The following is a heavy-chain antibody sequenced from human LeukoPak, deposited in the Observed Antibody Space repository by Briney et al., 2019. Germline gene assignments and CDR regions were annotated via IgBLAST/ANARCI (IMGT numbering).Heavy chain of an antibody. D-gene: IGHD3-10*01. CDR1: GGSISSGDYY. CDR2: IYYSGST. J-gene: IGHJ4*02. V-gene: IGHV4-30-4*01. CDR3: ARVGGSGSYYYFDY. Sequence: SETLSLTCTVSGGSISSGDYYWSWIRQPPGKGLEWIGYIYYSGSTYYNPSLKSRVTISVDTSKNQFSLKLSSVTAAETAVYYCARVGGSGSYYYFDYWGQGTLVTVSS.